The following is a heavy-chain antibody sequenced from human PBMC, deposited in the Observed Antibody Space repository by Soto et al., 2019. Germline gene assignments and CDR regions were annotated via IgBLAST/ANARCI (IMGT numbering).Heavy chain of an antibody. CDR1: GGSFSGYY. CDR3: ARLSSEGGDIDY. Sequence: SETPSLTCAFYGGSFSGYYCSWIRQPPGKGLEWIGEINHSGSTNYNPSLKSRVTISVDTSKNQFSLKLSSVTAADTAVYYCARLSSEGGDIDYWGQGTLVTVSS. J-gene: IGHJ4*02. V-gene: IGHV4-34*01. CDR2: INHSGST. D-gene: IGHD3-16*02.